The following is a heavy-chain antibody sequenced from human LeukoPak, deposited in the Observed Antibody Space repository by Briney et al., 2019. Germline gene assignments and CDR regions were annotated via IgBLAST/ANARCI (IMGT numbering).Heavy chain of an antibody. Sequence: ASVKVSCKASGYTFTSYDINWVRQATGQGLEWMGWMNLNSGNTGYAQKFQGRVTMTRNTSISTAYMELSSLRSEDTAVYYCAGLTYYYDSSGYPYAFDIWGQGTMVTVSS. CDR2: MNLNSGNT. V-gene: IGHV1-8*01. D-gene: IGHD3-22*01. CDR1: GYTFTSYD. J-gene: IGHJ3*02. CDR3: AGLTYYYDSSGYPYAFDI.